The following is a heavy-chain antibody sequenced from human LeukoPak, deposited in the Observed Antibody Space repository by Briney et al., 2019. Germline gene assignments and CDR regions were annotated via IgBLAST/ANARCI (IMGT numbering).Heavy chain of an antibody. CDR2: ISWNSGSI. Sequence: GGSLRLSCAASGFTFNSYNMNWVRQAPGKGLEWVSGISWNSGSIGYADSVKGRFTISRDNAKNSLYLQMNSLRAEDTALYYCAKADRYDSSRFDYWGQGTLVTVSS. D-gene: IGHD3-22*01. J-gene: IGHJ4*02. V-gene: IGHV3-9*01. CDR1: GFTFNSYN. CDR3: AKADRYDSSRFDY.